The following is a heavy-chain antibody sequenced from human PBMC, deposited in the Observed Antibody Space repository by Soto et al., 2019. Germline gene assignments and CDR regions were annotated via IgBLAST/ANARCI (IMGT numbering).Heavy chain of an antibody. Sequence: QVQLQESGPGLVKPSQTLSLTCTVSGGSISSGDYYWSWIRQPPGKGLEWIGYIYYSGSTYYNPSLKSRVTLSVDTSKNQCSLKLSSVTAADTAVYYCARRMVRGVRHFDYWGQGTLVTVSS. D-gene: IGHD3-10*01. V-gene: IGHV4-30-4*01. CDR2: IYYSGST. CDR1: GGSISSGDYY. CDR3: ARRMVRGVRHFDY. J-gene: IGHJ4*02.